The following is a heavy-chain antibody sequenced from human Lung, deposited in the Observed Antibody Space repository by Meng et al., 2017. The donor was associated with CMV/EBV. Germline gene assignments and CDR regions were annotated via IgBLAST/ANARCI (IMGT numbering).Heavy chain of an antibody. CDR3: ARAGYYYYYMDV. CDR1: GGSFSGYY. J-gene: IGHJ6*03. CDR2: INHSGST. D-gene: IGHD3-10*01. Sequence: QVQLQQWGAGLLKPSETLSPTCAVYGGSFSGYYWSWIRQPPGKGLEWIGEINHSGSTNYNPSLKSRVTISVDTSKNQFSLKLSSVTAADTAVYYCARAGYYYYYMDVWGKGTTVTVSS. V-gene: IGHV4-34*01.